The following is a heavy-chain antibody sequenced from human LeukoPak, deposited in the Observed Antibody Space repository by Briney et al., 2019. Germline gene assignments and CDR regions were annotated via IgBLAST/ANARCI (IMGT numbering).Heavy chain of an antibody. D-gene: IGHD5-12*01. CDR1: GGSMSSYY. J-gene: IGHJ5*02. CDR3: ARPVYSGYDS. V-gene: IGHV4-59*01. Sequence: SETLSLTCTVTGGSMSSYYWSWIRQPPGKGLEWIGYIYYRGSTSYNPSLESRLTISVDTSKSQFSLRLSSVTAADTAVYYCARPVYSGYDSWGQGTLVTVSS. CDR2: IYYRGST.